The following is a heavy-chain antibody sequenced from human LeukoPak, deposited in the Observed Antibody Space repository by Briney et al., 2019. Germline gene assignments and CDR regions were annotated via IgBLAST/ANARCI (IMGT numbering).Heavy chain of an antibody. CDR1: GYTFTGYY. J-gene: IGHJ4*02. Sequence: ASVKVSCKASGYTFTGYYMHWVRQAPGQGLEWMGWIKPHSGDTHYAQNFQGRVTMTGDTSISISVAYMELSRLTSEDTAMYYCAGIVAERGDGSCSLGYWGQGTLVSVSS. V-gene: IGHV1-2*02. CDR3: AGIVAERGDGSCSLGY. CDR2: IKPHSGDT. D-gene: IGHD2-15*01.